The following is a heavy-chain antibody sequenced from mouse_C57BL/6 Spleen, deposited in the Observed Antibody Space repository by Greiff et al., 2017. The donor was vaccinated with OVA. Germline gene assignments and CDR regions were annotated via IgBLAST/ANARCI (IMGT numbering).Heavy chain of an antibody. Sequence: QVQLQQPGAELVKPGASVKLSCKASGYTFTSYWMHWVKQRPGQGLEWIGMIHPNSGSTNYNEKFKSKATLTVDKSSSTAYMQLSSLTSEDSAVYYCARCYYGSSYVGYFDVWGTGTTVTVSS. J-gene: IGHJ1*03. CDR3: ARCYYGSSYVGYFDV. CDR2: IHPNSGST. D-gene: IGHD1-1*01. CDR1: GYTFTSYW. V-gene: IGHV1-64*01.